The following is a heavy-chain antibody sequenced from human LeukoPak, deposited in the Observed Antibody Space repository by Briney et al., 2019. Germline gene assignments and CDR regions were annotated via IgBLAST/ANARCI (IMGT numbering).Heavy chain of an antibody. Sequence: ASVKVSCKASGYTFTSYYMHWVRQAPGQGLEWMGIINPSGGSTSYAQKFQGRVTMTRDTSTSTVYMELSSLRSEDTAVYYCAREGYDILTGYYKASDYWGQGTLVTVSS. D-gene: IGHD3-9*01. J-gene: IGHJ4*02. CDR1: GYTFTSYY. V-gene: IGHV1-46*01. CDR3: AREGYDILTGYYKASDY. CDR2: INPSGGST.